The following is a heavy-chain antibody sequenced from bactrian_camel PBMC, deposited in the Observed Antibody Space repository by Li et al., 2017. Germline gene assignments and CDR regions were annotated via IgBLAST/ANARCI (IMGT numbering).Heavy chain of an antibody. V-gene: IGHV3-2*01. J-gene: IGHJ4*01. CDR2: IYTGGGST. D-gene: IGHD5*01. CDR3: AATEKTRAYGLVVLAADQYNY. Sequence: HVQLVESGGGLVQPGGSLRLSCAASGFTFSTYYMSWVRRAPGKGLEWVSSIYTGGGSTYYADSVKGRFTISRDNAKNTLYLQMDNLKPEDTAVYYCAATEKTRAYGLVVLAADQYNYWGQGTQVTVS. CDR1: GFTFSTYY.